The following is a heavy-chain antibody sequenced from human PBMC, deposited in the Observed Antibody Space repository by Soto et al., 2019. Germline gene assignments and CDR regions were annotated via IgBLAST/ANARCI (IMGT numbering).Heavy chain of an antibody. CDR2: IFPNDEK. CDR3: ARLMAARVGFRPYNWFDP. J-gene: IGHJ5*02. Sequence: QVTLKESGPVVVKPTETLTLTCTVSGFSLSEGRMGVSWIRQPPGKALEWLAHIFPNDEKSYRTSLSSRLTISKDTSKSHVVLTMTHMDPVDTGTYYCARLMAARVGFRPYNWFDPWGQGTLVVVSS. V-gene: IGHV2-26*01. CDR1: GFSLSEGRMG. D-gene: IGHD2-15*01.